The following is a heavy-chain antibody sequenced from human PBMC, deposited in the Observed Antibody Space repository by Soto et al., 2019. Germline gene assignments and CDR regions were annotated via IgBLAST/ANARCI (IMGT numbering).Heavy chain of an antibody. D-gene: IGHD5-18*01. CDR1: GYTFTTYG. CDR2: INTHNGNT. CDR3: ARGGYGYYYGMDV. Sequence: ASVKVSCKASGYTFTTYGISWVRQAPGQGLEWLGWINTHNGNTNYAQNLQGRVIMTADTSTSTAYMELNSLRAEDTAVYYCARGGYGYYYGMDVWGQGTTVTVSS. J-gene: IGHJ6*02. V-gene: IGHV1-18*01.